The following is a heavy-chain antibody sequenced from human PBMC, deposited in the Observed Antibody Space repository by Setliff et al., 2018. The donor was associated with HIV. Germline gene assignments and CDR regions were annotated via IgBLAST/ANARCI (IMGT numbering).Heavy chain of an antibody. Sequence: SETLSLTCTVSGGSISSYYWSWIRQPAGKGLEWIGHIYISGSTNYNPSFNSRVTMSVDTSKNQFSLKLNSVTAADTAVYYCARGSYYDYVWGNYRYTGFDYWGQGTLVTVS. CDR2: IYISGST. V-gene: IGHV4-4*07. D-gene: IGHD3-16*02. J-gene: IGHJ4*02. CDR1: GGSISSYY. CDR3: ARGSYYDYVWGNYRYTGFDY.